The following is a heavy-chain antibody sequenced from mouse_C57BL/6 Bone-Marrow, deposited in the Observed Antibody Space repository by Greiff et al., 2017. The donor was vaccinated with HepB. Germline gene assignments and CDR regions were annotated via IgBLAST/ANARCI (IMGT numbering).Heavy chain of an antibody. CDR2: IDPSDSYT. CDR1: GYTFTSYW. V-gene: IGHV1-69*01. Sequence: QVQLKQPGAELVMPGASVKLSCKASGYTFTSYWMHWVKQRPGQGLEWIGEIDPSDSYTNYNQKFKGNSTLTVDKYSRKAYMQPSSLTSEDSAVYYCARRPYYYGSSYCYFDFWGTGTTVTVSS. CDR3: ARRPYYYGSSYCYFDF. D-gene: IGHD1-1*01. J-gene: IGHJ1*03.